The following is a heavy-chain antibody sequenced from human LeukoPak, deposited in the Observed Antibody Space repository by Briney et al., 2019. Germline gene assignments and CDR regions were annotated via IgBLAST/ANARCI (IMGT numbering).Heavy chain of an antibody. CDR3: AGDGGYSHAFDI. CDR1: GGFISSGGYY. D-gene: IGHD2-15*01. V-gene: IGHV4-30-2*01. J-gene: IGHJ3*02. CDR2: IYHSGST. Sequence: SQTLSLTCTVSGGFISSGGYYWSWIRQPPGKGLEWIGYIYHSGSTYYNPSLKSRVTISVDRSKNQFSLKLSSVTAADTAVYYCAGDGGYSHAFDIWGQGTMVTVSS.